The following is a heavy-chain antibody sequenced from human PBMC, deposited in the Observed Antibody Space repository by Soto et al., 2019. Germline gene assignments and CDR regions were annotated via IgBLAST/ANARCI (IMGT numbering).Heavy chain of an antibody. J-gene: IGHJ6*03. D-gene: IGHD4-17*01. CDR2: IYYSGGT. Sequence: SEALSLTCTVSGGSISSGDYYWSWIRQPPGKGLEWIGYIYYSGGTYYNPSLKSRVTISVDTSKNQFSLKLSSVTAADTAVYYCARHLAVTTSIHYSYYYMDVWGKGTTVTVSS. CDR1: GGSISSGDYY. V-gene: IGHV4-30-4*01. CDR3: ARHLAVTTSIHYSYYYMDV.